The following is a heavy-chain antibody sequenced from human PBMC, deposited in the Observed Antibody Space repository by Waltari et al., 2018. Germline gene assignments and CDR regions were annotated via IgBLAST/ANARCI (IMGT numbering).Heavy chain of an antibody. CDR2: IIPIFGTA. J-gene: IGHJ6*02. V-gene: IGHV1-69*15. CDR3: ASIVVVVAATHYYYYGMDV. Sequence: QVQLVQSGAEVKKPGSSVKVSCKASGGTFSSYAISRVRQAPVQGLEWMGRIIPIFGTANYAQKFQGRVTITADESTSTAYMELSSLRSEDTAVYYCASIVVVVAATHYYYYGMDVWGQGTTVTVSS. CDR1: GGTFSSYA. D-gene: IGHD2-15*01.